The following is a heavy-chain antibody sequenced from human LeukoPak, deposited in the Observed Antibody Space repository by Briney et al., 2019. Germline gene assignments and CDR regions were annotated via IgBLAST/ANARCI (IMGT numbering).Heavy chain of an antibody. D-gene: IGHD6-13*01. Sequence: SVKVSCKASGGTFSSYAISWVRQAPGQGLEWMGRIIPILGIANYALKFQGRVTITADKSTSTAYMELSSLRSEDTAVYYCARAYSSSWYGANWFDPWGQGTLVTVSS. V-gene: IGHV1-69*04. CDR2: IIPILGIA. CDR1: GGTFSSYA. J-gene: IGHJ5*02. CDR3: ARAYSSSWYGANWFDP.